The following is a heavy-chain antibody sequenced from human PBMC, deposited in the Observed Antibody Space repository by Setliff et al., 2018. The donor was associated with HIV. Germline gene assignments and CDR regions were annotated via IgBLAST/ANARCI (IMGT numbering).Heavy chain of an antibody. CDR3: GRVPYRSAWFSGGHNPFDD. Sequence: ASVKVSCKDSGYSFSKYGIGWVRQDPGQGLEWMGWSSGFNGNTKYGQSIQGRVTMTTDTSTSTVYMELRSLRSDDTAVYYCGRVPYRSAWFSGGHNPFDDGGQGTMGTV. V-gene: IGHV1-18*01. J-gene: IGHJ3*01. CDR1: GYSFSKYG. D-gene: IGHD6-19*01. CDR2: SSGFNGNT.